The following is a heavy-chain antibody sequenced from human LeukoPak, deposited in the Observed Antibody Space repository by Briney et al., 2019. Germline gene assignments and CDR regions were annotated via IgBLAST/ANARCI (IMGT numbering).Heavy chain of an antibody. CDR1: GFTFSSYA. CDR2: ISYDGSNK. V-gene: IGHV3-30-3*01. J-gene: IGHJ5*02. CDR3: AREGVVVPAAIADWFDP. Sequence: PGRSLRLSCAASGFTFSSYAMHWVRQAPGKGLEWVAVISYDGSNKYYADSVKGRFTISRDNSKNTLYLQMNSLRAEDTAVYYCAREGVVVPAAIADWFDPWGQGTLVTVSS. D-gene: IGHD2-2*01.